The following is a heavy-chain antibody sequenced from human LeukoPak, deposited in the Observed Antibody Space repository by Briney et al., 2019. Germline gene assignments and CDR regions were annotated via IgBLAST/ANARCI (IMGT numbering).Heavy chain of an antibody. Sequence: SETLSLTCTVSGGSISSNSYYWGWIRQPPGKGLEWIGSIYYSGSTCYISSLKSRVTISVDMSKNQFSLKLSSVTAADTAVYYCASQWELLSGIDYWGQGTLVTVSS. J-gene: IGHJ4*02. CDR2: IYYSGST. D-gene: IGHD1-26*01. CDR3: ASQWELLSGIDY. V-gene: IGHV4-39*01. CDR1: GGSISSNSYY.